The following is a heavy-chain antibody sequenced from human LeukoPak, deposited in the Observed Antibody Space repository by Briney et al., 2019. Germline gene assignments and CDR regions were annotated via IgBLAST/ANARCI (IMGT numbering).Heavy chain of an antibody. CDR3: AKDRAQYSRGFDY. Sequence: TGGSLRLSCAASGFTFSSYAMSWVRQAPGKGLEWVSAISGSGGSTYYADSVKGRFTISRDNSKNTLYLQMNSLRAEDTAVYYCAKDRAQYSRGFDYWGQGTLVTVSS. CDR1: GFTFSSYA. V-gene: IGHV3-23*01. D-gene: IGHD2-21*01. CDR2: ISGSGGST. J-gene: IGHJ4*02.